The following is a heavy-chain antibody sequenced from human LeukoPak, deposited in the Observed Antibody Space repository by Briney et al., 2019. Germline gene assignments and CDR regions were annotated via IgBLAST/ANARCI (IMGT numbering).Heavy chain of an antibody. CDR3: ARVGYCSHGSCLRLDWYFDL. V-gene: IGHV4-59*01. Sequence: PETLSLTCTVSGASISSYYWSWIRHPPGKGREWIGYIYYSVTTNYHPFLKSRVTMSLDTSKNQFSLKLSSATAADTAVYYCARVGYCSHGSCLRLDWYFDLWGRGTLVTVSS. J-gene: IGHJ2*01. CDR1: GASISSYY. D-gene: IGHD2-15*01. CDR2: IYYSVTT.